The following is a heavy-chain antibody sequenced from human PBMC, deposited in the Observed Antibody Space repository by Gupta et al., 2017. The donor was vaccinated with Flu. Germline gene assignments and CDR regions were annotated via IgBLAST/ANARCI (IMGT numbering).Heavy chain of an antibody. V-gene: IGHV3-7*01. D-gene: IGHD6-19*01. CDR2: IKQDGSEK. J-gene: IGHJ3*02. Sequence: EVQLVESGGGLVQPGGSLRLSCAASGFIFSSYWMSWVRQAPGKGLEWVANIKQDGSEKYYVDSVRGRFTISRDNAKNSLYVQMNSLRAEDTAVYYCARERASYSSGWYRGDALDIWGQGTMVTVSS. CDR1: GFIFSSYW. CDR3: ARERASYSSGWYRGDALDI.